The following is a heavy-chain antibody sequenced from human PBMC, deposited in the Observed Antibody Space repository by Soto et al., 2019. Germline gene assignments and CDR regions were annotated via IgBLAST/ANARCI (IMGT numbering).Heavy chain of an antibody. CDR1: GASVSDYY. D-gene: IGHD3-9*01. CDR2: ISHAGGT. Sequence: SETLSLTCAVSGASVSDYYWAWIRQSPGVGLEWIGEISHAGGTNYSPSLESRVTMSVDMSENQLSLKLMSLSAADTAVYYCGRLEGLATISYYFDYWGQGALVTVSS. V-gene: IGHV4-34*01. CDR3: GRLEGLATISYYFDY. J-gene: IGHJ4*02.